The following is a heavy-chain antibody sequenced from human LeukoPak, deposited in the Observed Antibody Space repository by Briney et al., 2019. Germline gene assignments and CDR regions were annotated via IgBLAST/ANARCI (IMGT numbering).Heavy chain of an antibody. CDR1: GFTFSSYA. J-gene: IGHJ5*02. CDR2: ISYDGSNK. Sequence: PGRSLRLSCAASGFTFSSYAMHWVRQAPGKGLEWVAVISYDGSNKYYADSVKGRFTISRDNSKNTLYLQMNSLRAEDTAVYYCARDKAKTAVVVTAAIYPWGQGTPVTVSS. D-gene: IGHD2-2*02. CDR3: ARDKAKTAVVVTAAIYP. V-gene: IGHV3-30-3*01.